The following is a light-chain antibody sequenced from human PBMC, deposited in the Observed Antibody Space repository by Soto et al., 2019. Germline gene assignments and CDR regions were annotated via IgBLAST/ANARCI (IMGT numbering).Light chain of an antibody. V-gene: IGKV3-11*01. Sequence: EIVLTQSPATLSLSPGERATLSCRASQSVSSYLAWYQQKPGQAPRLLIYDASNRATGIPVRFSGSGSGTDFTLTIRSLEPEDFALYYCQQRNNWPITFGQGTRLEI. CDR1: QSVSSY. J-gene: IGKJ5*01. CDR3: QQRNNWPIT. CDR2: DAS.